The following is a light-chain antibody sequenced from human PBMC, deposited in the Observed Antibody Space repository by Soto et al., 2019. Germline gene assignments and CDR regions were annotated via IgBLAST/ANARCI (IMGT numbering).Light chain of an antibody. CDR3: QQFNSYPIT. Sequence: AIQLTQSPSSLSASVGDRVTITCRASQGISSALAWYQQKPGKAPKLLIYDASSLESGVPSRFSGSGSGTYFTLTISTLQPEDFATYYCQQFNSYPITFGQETRLEIK. CDR1: QGISSA. CDR2: DAS. V-gene: IGKV1-13*02. J-gene: IGKJ5*01.